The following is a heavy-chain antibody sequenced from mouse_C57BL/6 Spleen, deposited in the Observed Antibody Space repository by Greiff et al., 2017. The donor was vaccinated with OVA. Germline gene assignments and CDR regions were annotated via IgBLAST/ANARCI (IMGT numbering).Heavy chain of an antibody. Sequence: VQRVESGPELVKPGASVKISCKASGYSFTSYYIHWVKQRPGQGLEWIGWIYPGSGNTKYNEKFKGKATLTADTSSSTAYMQLSSRTSYDSAVYECARGIYYGSGYARDYWGQGTSVTVSS. V-gene: IGHV1-66*01. CDR3: ARGIYYGSGYARDY. J-gene: IGHJ4*01. CDR1: GYSFTSYY. D-gene: IGHD1-1*01. CDR2: IYPGSGNT.